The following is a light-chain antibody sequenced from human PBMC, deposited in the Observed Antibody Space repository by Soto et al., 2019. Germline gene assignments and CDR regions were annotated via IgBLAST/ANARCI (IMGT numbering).Light chain of an antibody. CDR3: QQYGSSPRVT. V-gene: IGKV3-20*01. Sequence: EIVLTQSPGTLSLSPGERATLSCRPSQSVSSNYLAWYQQKPGQAPRLLIYGASTRATGIPDRFSGSGSGTDFTLTISRLEPEDFAVYYCQQYGSSPRVTFGGGTKVEIK. J-gene: IGKJ4*01. CDR2: GAS. CDR1: QSVSSNY.